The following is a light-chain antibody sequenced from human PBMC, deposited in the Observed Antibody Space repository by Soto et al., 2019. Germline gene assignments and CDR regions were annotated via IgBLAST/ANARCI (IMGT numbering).Light chain of an antibody. Sequence: DIVLTQSPGTLSLSPGERATLSCRASQSVSSSYLASYQQKPGQPPRLLIYGASSRATGIPDRFSGSGSGTDFTLTISRLEPEDFAVYYCQQYGSSPLLTGGGGTKLDIK. J-gene: IGKJ4*01. CDR2: GAS. CDR3: QQYGSSPLLT. CDR1: QSVSSSY. V-gene: IGKV3-20*01.